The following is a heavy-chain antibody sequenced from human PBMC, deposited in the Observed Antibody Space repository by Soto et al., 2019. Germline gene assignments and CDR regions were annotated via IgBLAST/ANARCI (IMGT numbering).Heavy chain of an antibody. J-gene: IGHJ6*02. Sequence: ASVKVDCKSSGSTFTSYGIICARQSTGQGLELIGWISAYNGNTNYAQKLQGRVTMTTDTSTSTAYMELRSLRSDDTAVYYCARDSYCISTSCYGGEGYYYYYGMEVWGQGTTVTVSS. CDR1: GSTFTSYG. CDR2: ISAYNGNT. D-gene: IGHD2-2*01. V-gene: IGHV1-18*01. CDR3: ARDSYCISTSCYGGEGYYYYYGMEV.